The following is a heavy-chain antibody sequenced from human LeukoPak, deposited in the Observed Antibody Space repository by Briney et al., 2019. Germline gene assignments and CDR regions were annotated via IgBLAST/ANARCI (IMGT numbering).Heavy chain of an antibody. V-gene: IGHV3-30*04. Sequence: GGSLRLSCAASGFTFSSYEMNWVRQAPGKGLEWVAVISYDGSNKYYADSVKGRFTISRDNSKNTLYLQMNSLRAEDTAVYYCARDKGSDGGKYYYYYMDVWGKGTTVTVSS. D-gene: IGHD4-23*01. CDR1: GFTFSSYE. CDR3: ARDKGSDGGKYYYYYMDV. J-gene: IGHJ6*03. CDR2: ISYDGSNK.